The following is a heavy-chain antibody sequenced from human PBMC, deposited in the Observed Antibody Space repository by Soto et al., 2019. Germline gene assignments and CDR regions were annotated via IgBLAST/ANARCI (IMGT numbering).Heavy chain of an antibody. D-gene: IGHD6-13*01. V-gene: IGHV4-31*03. CDR1: GGSISSGGYY. J-gene: IGHJ4*02. CDR2: IYYSGST. Sequence: SETLSLTCTVSGGSISSGGYYWSWIRQHPGKGLEWIGYIYYSGSTYYNPSLKSRVTISVDTSKNQFSLKLSSVTAADTAVYYCARVPGYSSSWGFDYWGQGTLVTVSS. CDR3: ARVPGYSSSWGFDY.